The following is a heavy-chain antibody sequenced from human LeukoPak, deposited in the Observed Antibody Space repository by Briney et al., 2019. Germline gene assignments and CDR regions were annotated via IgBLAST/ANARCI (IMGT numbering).Heavy chain of an antibody. J-gene: IGHJ4*02. CDR1: GYSLNGFY. D-gene: IGHD3-16*02. V-gene: IGHV1-2*02. CDR3: ARGFGFRGVFDN. Sequence: ASVKVSCKASGYSLNGFYMHWVRQAPGQGLEWMAWIDPKTGGATYAQKFQGRVNLPRDMAITTVYMELNSLLFDDTAVYYCARGFGFRGVFDNWGQGTLVTVSS. CDR2: IDPKTGGA.